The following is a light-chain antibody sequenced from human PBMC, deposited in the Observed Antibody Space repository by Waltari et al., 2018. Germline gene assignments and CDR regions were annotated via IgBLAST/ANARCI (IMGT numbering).Light chain of an antibody. CDR3: QKYDSAPLT. CDR1: QDISNF. V-gene: IGKV1-27*01. CDR2: GAS. Sequence: DMQMTQSPSSLSVSVGDRVPITCRASQDISNFLAWYQQKPGKVPKFLIYGASSLQSGVPSRFSGSGSGTDFTLTINSLHPEDVGVYYCQKYDSAPLTFGGGTRVDIK. J-gene: IGKJ4*01.